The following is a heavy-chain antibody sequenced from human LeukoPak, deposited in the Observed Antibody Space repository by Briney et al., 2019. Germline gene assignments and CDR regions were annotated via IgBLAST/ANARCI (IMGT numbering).Heavy chain of an antibody. V-gene: IGHV3-15*01. CDR3: TPEGRRITIFGVVHWFDP. J-gene: IGHJ5*02. Sequence: GGSLRLSCAASGFTFSNAWMSWVRQAPGKGLEWVGRIKSKTDGGTTDYAEPVKGRFTISRDDSKNTLYLQMNSLKTEDTAVYYCTPEGRRITIFGVVHWFDPWGQGTLVTVSS. D-gene: IGHD3-3*01. CDR1: GFTFSNAW. CDR2: IKSKTDGGTT.